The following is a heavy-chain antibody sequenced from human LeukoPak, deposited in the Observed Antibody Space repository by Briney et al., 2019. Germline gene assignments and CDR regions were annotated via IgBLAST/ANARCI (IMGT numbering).Heavy chain of an antibody. CDR3: ARTASGRFLEWQPPRNEEYYFDY. D-gene: IGHD3-3*01. J-gene: IGHJ4*02. V-gene: IGHV1-18*01. CDR2: ISAYNGNT. CDR1: GYTFTSYG. Sequence: ASVKVSCKASGYTFTSYGISWVRQAPGQGLEWMGWISAYNGNTNYAQKLQGRVTMTTDTSTSTAYMELRSLRSDDTAVYYCARTASGRFLEWQPPRNEEYYFDYWGQGTLVTVSS.